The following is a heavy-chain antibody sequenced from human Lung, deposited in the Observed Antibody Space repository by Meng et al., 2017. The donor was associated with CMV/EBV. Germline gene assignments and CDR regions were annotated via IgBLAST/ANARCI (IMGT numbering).Heavy chain of an antibody. D-gene: IGHD2-21*01. J-gene: IGHJ4*02. Sequence: SVXVSXXASGGRITGYYIHWLRQDPGQGLEWMGRIDSNSGGTKYPQKFQGRVSMTRDTSISTAYMALNRLTSDVTALYYCARSRAYCGSDCHPPDYWGQGXPVTVSS. V-gene: IGHV1-2*06. CDR1: GGRITGYY. CDR3: ARSRAYCGSDCHPPDY. CDR2: IDSNSGGT.